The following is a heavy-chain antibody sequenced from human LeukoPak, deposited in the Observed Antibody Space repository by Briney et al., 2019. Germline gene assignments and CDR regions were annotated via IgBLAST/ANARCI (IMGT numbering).Heavy chain of an antibody. CDR1: GFTFSSYA. Sequence: LPGGSLRLSCAASGFTFSSYAMSWVRQAPGKGLEWVSAISGSGGSTYYADSVKGRFTISRDNSKNTLYLQMNSLRAEDTAVYYCAKFSHRSSWLDYFDYWGQGTLVTVSS. J-gene: IGHJ4*02. CDR2: ISGSGGST. D-gene: IGHD6-13*01. V-gene: IGHV3-23*01. CDR3: AKFSHRSSWLDYFDY.